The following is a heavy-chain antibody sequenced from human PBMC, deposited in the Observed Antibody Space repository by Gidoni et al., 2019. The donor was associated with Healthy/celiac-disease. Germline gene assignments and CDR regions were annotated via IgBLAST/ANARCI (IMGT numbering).Heavy chain of an antibody. CDR1: GRSISSSRYY. Sequence: QLQLQESGPGRVKPSETLSLTCTVSGRSISSSRYYWGWTRQPPGKGLEWIGSIYYSGSTYYNPSLKCRVTISVDTSKHQFSLKLSSVTAADTAVYYCARQFVNSWEQPWLFDYWGQGTLVTVSS. CDR3: ARQFVNSWEQPWLFDY. V-gene: IGHV4-39*01. CDR2: IYYSGST. D-gene: IGHD1-26*01. J-gene: IGHJ4*02.